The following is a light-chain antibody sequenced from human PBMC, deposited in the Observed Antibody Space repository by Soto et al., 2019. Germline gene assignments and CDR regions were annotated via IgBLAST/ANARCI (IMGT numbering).Light chain of an antibody. J-gene: IGLJ3*02. CDR3: SSYAGSNKV. CDR2: EVS. V-gene: IGLV2-8*01. CDR1: SSDVGGYDF. Sequence: QSALTQPPSASGSPGQSVTISCTGTSSDVGGYDFVSWYQQHPGKAPKLLISEVSKRPSGVPDRFSGSKSGNTASLTVSGLQAEDEADYYCSSYAGSNKVFGGGTNLTVL.